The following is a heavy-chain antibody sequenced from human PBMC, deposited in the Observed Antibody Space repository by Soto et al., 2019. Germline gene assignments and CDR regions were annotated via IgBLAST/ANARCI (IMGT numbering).Heavy chain of an antibody. V-gene: IGHV4-4*02. CDR2: IHLDGST. CDR3: ASRILYPLRGTFDI. J-gene: IGHJ3*02. Sequence: SETLSLTCAVFGESISTSRWWSWVRQPPGKRLELIGEIHLDGSTKYTPSFESRVTMSVDKSKNQFSLTMTSVTAADTAVYYCASRILYPLRGTFDIWGQGTMVTVSS. CDR1: GESISTSRW. D-gene: IGHD2-8*01.